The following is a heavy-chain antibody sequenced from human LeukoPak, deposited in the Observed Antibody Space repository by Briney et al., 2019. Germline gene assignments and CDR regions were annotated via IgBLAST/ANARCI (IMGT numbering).Heavy chain of an antibody. Sequence: SETLSLTCTVSGGSISSGSYYWSWIRQPAGKGLEWIGRIYTSGSTNYNPSLKRRVTISVDTSKNQFSLKLSSVTAADTAVYYCARDNSLHYYDSSGYGYWGQGTLVTDSS. CDR2: IYTSGST. CDR1: GGSISSGSYY. J-gene: IGHJ4*02. V-gene: IGHV4-61*02. D-gene: IGHD3-22*01. CDR3: ARDNSLHYYDSSGYGY.